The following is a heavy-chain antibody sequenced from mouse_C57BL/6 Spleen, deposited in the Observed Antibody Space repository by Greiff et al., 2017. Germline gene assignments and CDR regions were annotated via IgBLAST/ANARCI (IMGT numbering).Heavy chain of an antibody. CDR1: GYSITSGYY. J-gene: IGHJ3*01. CDR2: ISYDGSN. V-gene: IGHV3-6*01. Sequence: EVKLMESGPGLVKPSQSLSLTCSVTGYSITSGYYWNWIRQFPGNKLEWMGYISYDGSNNYNPSLKNRISITRDTSKNQFFLKLNSVTTEDTATYYCARGDSSGCIFAYWGQGTLVTVSA. D-gene: IGHD3-2*02. CDR3: ARGDSSGCIFAY.